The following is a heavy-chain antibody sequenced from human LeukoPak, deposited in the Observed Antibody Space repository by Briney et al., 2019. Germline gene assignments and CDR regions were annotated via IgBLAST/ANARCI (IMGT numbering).Heavy chain of an antibody. CDR1: GYTLTGYY. D-gene: IGHD5-12*01. V-gene: IGHV1-2*02. J-gene: IGHJ4*02. Sequence: ASVKVSCKASGYTLTGYYMHWVRLAPGQGLGWMGWINPSSGDTNYAQKFQGRVTMTRDTSISTAYMELSRLRSDDTAVYYCAKNPYEYYFDYWGQGTLVTVSS. CDR3: AKNPYEYYFDY. CDR2: INPSSGDT.